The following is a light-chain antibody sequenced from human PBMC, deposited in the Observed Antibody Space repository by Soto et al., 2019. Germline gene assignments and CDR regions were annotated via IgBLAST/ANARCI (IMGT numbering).Light chain of an antibody. J-gene: IGKJ1*01. CDR3: QQSHSSPPWT. CDR1: HSLITSY. CDR2: GTS. Sequence: EIVLTQSPGTLSLALVERATLSFRASHSLITSYLAWYQQKVGQAPRLLIYGTSIRATGIPDRFSGSGSGTDFTLTIRRLEPEDFAVYYCQQSHSSPPWTCGQGTKGDIK. V-gene: IGKV3-20*01.